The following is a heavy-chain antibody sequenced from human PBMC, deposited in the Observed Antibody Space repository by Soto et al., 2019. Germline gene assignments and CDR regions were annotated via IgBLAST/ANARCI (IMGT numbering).Heavy chain of an antibody. CDR2: INPSGGYT. J-gene: IGHJ4*02. D-gene: IGHD1-26*01. CDR1: GYTFTSYY. CDR3: AKTYSGSYSPFDY. V-gene: IGHV1-46*01. Sequence: ASVKVSCKASGYTFTSYYMNWVRQAPGQGLEWLGIINPSGGYTNHAQKLQGRVTMTTDTSTSTAYMELRSLRSDDTAVYSCAKTYSGSYSPFDYWGQGTLVTVSS.